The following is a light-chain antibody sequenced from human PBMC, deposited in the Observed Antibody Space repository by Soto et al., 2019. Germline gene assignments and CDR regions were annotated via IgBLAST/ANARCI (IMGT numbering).Light chain of an antibody. CDR1: QGISVSN. V-gene: IGKV3-20*01. Sequence: EIVLTQSPATLSVSPGERVALSCRASQGISVSNLAWYQQRPGQAPSLLIYGASKRTSGVPDRFSGSGSGTDFTLTINRLEPEDFAVYYCQHYSSELLPFGGGTKVDI. J-gene: IGKJ4*01. CDR3: QHYSSELLP. CDR2: GAS.